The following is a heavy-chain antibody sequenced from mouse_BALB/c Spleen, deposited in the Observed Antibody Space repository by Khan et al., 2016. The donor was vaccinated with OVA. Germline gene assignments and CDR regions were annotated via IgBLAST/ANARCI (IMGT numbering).Heavy chain of an antibody. CDR3: ARAYYGNYREAMDY. J-gene: IGHJ4*01. CDR2: IWGDGTT. Sequence: VQLQESGPGLVAPSQSLSITCTVSGFSLTGYGVTWVRQPPGKGLEWLGMIWGDGTTDYKSALKSRLSINKDNSKSQVFLKMNSLQTDDTARYXCARAYYGNYREAMDYWGQGTSVTVSS. D-gene: IGHD2-10*01. CDR1: GFSLTGYG. V-gene: IGHV2-6-7*01.